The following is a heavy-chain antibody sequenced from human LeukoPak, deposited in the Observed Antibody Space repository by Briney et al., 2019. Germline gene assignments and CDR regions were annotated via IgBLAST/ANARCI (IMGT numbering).Heavy chain of an antibody. D-gene: IGHD3-10*01. CDR1: GGSISSYY. CDR2: IYTSGST. J-gene: IGHJ5*02. CDR3: ARDMVRGARSPYNWFDP. Sequence: SETLSLTCTVSGGSISSYYWSWIRQPAGKGLEWIGRIYTSGSTNYNPSLKSRVTMSVDTSKNQFSLKLSSVTAADTAVYYCARDMVRGARSPYNWFDPWGQGTLVTVSS. V-gene: IGHV4-4*07.